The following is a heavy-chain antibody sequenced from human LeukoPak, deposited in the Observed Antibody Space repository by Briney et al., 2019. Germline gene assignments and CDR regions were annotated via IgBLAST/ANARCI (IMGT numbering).Heavy chain of an antibody. D-gene: IGHD3-10*01. CDR3: ARHSSYYGNFDY. CDR1: GGSISSSSYY. CDR2: TYHSGSS. J-gene: IGHJ4*02. V-gene: IGHV4-39*01. Sequence: KPSETLSLTCTVSGGSISSSSYYWGWIRQPPGKGLEWIGSTYHSGSSYYNPSLKSRVTISVDTSKNQFSLKLSSVTAADTAVYYCARHSSYYGNFDYWGQGTLVTVSS.